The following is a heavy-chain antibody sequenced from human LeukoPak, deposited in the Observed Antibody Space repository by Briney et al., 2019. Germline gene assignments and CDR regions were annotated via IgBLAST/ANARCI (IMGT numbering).Heavy chain of an antibody. Sequence: GRSLRLSCVASGFTFDDYAMYWVRQPPGKGLEWVSGISWNSEIIGYADSVKGRFTISRDNAKNTLYLQMNSLRAEDTALYYCATSARTYIGSSLDYWGQGTLVTVSS. CDR3: ATSARTYIGSSLDY. D-gene: IGHD2-15*01. CDR2: ISWNSEII. V-gene: IGHV3-9*01. J-gene: IGHJ4*02. CDR1: GFTFDDYA.